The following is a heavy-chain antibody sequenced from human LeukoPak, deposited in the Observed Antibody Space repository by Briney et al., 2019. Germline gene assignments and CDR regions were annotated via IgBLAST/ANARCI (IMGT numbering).Heavy chain of an antibody. J-gene: IGHJ4*02. D-gene: IGHD5-18*01. CDR2: IIPIFGIA. Sequence: GSSVKVSCKASGGTFSSYAISWVRQAPGQGLEWMGRIIPIFGIANYAQKFQGRVTITADKSTSTAYMELSSLRSEDTAVYYCARGLKRGYSYGYRFDYWGQGTLVTASS. CDR3: ARGLKRGYSYGYRFDY. V-gene: IGHV1-69*04. CDR1: GGTFSSYA.